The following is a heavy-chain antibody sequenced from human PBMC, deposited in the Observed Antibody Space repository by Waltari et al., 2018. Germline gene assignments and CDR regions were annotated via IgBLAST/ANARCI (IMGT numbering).Heavy chain of an antibody. CDR1: GFTFSRYG. CDR3: GKDLLSVVMAVEN. Sequence: QVQLVESGGSVVQPGKSLTLACEASGFTFSRYGMHWVRQAPGKGLGWGAVISYDENTKHYAESGRGRFIISRDNSKNTLHLEMNSLRGEDTAIYFCGKDLLSVVMAVENWGQGTLVTVSS. CDR2: ISYDENTK. D-gene: IGHD3-22*01. V-gene: IGHV3-30*18. J-gene: IGHJ4*02.